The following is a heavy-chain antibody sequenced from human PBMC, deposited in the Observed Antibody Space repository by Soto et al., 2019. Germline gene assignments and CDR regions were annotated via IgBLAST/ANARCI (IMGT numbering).Heavy chain of an antibody. Sequence: QVQLQESGPGLVKPSETLSLTCTVSGGSVSSGSYYWSWIRQPPGKGLEWIGYFYYSGSTNYNPSLKSRVTISVDTSENQFPLKLSSVTAADTAVYYCARERYYYDSSGYRPLLCYFDYWGQGTLVTVSS. J-gene: IGHJ4*02. CDR2: FYYSGST. D-gene: IGHD3-22*01. V-gene: IGHV4-61*01. CDR1: GGSVSSGSYY. CDR3: ARERYYYDSSGYRPLLCYFDY.